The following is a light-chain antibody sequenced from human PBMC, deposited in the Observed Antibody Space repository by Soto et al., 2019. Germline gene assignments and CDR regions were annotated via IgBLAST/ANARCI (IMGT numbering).Light chain of an antibody. CDR3: QQSYSTPQT. V-gene: IGKV1-39*01. CDR1: QSTIIY. CDR2: AAS. Sequence: SQMSQSPSSLSASVGDRVTITCRASQSTIIYLNWYQQKPGKAPKLLIYAASSLQSGVPSRFSGSGSGTDFTLTISSLQPEDFATYYCQQSYSTPQTFGQGTKVDIK. J-gene: IGKJ1*01.